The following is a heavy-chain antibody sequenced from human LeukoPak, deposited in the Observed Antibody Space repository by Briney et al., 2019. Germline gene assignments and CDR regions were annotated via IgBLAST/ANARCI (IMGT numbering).Heavy chain of an antibody. CDR2: INPNSGGT. CDR3: ASTPLRFLEWWGFDP. CDR1: GYTFTGYY. Sequence: ASVKVSCKAPGYTFTGYYMHWVRQAPGQGLEWMGWINPNSGGTNYAQKFQGRVTMTRDTSISTAYMELSRLRSDDTAVYYCASTPLRFLEWWGFDPWGQGTLVTVSS. D-gene: IGHD3-3*01. V-gene: IGHV1-2*02. J-gene: IGHJ5*02.